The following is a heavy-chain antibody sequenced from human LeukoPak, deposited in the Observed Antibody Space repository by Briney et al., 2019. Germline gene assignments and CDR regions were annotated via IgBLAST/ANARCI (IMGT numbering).Heavy chain of an antibody. CDR1: GFTLSSYA. CDR3: AKAPVTTCSGAYCYPFDY. D-gene: IGHD2-21*01. CDR2: ISVSGNT. V-gene: IGHV3-23*01. Sequence: GGSLRLSCAASGFTLSSYAMSWVRQAPGKGLEWVSAISVSGNTYHADPVKGRFTISRDSSKNTLYLQMNGLRAEDAAVYYCAKAPVTTCSGAYCYPFDYWGQGTLVTVSS. J-gene: IGHJ4*02.